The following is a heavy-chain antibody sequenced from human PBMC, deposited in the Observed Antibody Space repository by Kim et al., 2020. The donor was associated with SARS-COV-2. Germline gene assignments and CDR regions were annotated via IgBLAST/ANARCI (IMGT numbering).Heavy chain of an antibody. V-gene: IGHV3-9*01. J-gene: IGHJ4*01. CDR3: EKDKSPWEYSYGLHLDY. CDR1: GFTFDDYA. Sequence: GGSLRLSCAASGFTFDDYAMHWVRQAPGKGLEWVSGISWNSGSIGYADSVKGRFTISRDNAKNSLYLQMNSLRAEDTDLYYCEKDKSPWEYSYGLHLDY. CDR2: ISWNSGSI. D-gene: IGHD5-18*01.